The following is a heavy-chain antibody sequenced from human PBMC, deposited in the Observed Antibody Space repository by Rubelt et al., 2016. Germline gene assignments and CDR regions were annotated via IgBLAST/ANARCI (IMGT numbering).Heavy chain of an antibody. CDR1: GYTFTGYY. Sequence: AEVEKPGASVKLSCKASGYTFTGYYMHWVRQAPGQGLEWMGRINPNSGGTNYAQKFQGKFTMTRDTSISTVYMELSRLTSDDTAVYYCARSLVYGYTGIDYWGQGTLVTVSS. J-gene: IGHJ4*02. CDR3: ARSLVYGYTGIDY. CDR2: INPNSGGT. D-gene: IGHD5-18*01. V-gene: IGHV1-2*06.